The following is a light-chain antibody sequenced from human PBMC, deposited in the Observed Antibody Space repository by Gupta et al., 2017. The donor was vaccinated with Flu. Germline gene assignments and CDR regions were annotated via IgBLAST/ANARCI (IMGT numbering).Light chain of an antibody. CDR2: EVN. CDR3: SSFTSTSSLDVV. CDR1: SSDVGAYDF. Sequence: QSTLTQPASVSGSPGQSITISCTGTSSDVGAYDFVSWYQHRPGKAPKLLIYEVNSRPSGVSNRFSASKSGNTASLTSSGLQADDEADFYCSSFTSTSSLDVVFGGGTKLTVL. V-gene: IGLV2-14*01. J-gene: IGLJ2*01.